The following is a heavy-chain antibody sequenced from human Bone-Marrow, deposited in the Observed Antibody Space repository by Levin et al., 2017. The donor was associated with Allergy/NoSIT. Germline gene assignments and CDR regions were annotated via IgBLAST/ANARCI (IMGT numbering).Heavy chain of an antibody. CDR1: GFTFSTSS. Sequence: PGGSLRLSCEASGFTFSTSSMNWVRQAPGKGLEWVSSISSSGFIFYTDSVKGRFTISRDNAKNSLYLQMNSLRAEDTAVYSCAKSYGDSDHYFDSWGQGTLVTVSS. V-gene: IGHV3-21*01. CDR3: AKSYGDSDHYFDS. CDR2: ISSSGFI. D-gene: IGHD4-17*01. J-gene: IGHJ4*02.